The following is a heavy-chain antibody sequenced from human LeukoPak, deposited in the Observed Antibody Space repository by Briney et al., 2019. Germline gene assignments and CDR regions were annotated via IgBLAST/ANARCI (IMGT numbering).Heavy chain of an antibody. CDR2: IYAGGST. J-gene: IGHJ4*02. V-gene: IGHV3-66*02. D-gene: IGHD3-22*01. Sequence: GGSLRLSCAASGFTFSTHSMNWVRQAPGKGLEWVSVIYAGGSTFYADSVKGRFTISRDNSKNTVYLQMNSLRAEDTAVYYCARDRSYDSSGYPFDFWGQGTLVTVSS. CDR1: GFTFSTHS. CDR3: ARDRSYDSSGYPFDF.